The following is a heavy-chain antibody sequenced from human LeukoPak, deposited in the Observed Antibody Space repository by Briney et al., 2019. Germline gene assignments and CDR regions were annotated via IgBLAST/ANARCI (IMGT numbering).Heavy chain of an antibody. CDR3: AGSIAAAGTKYFQH. J-gene: IGHJ1*01. D-gene: IGHD6-13*01. CDR1: GFTFSSYE. CDR2: ISSSGSTI. Sequence: PGGSLRLSCAASGFTFSSYEMNWVRQAPGKGLEWVSYISSSGSTIYYADSVKGRFTISRDNAKNSLYLQMNSLRAEDTAVYYCAGSIAAAGTKYFQHWGQGTLVIVSS. V-gene: IGHV3-48*03.